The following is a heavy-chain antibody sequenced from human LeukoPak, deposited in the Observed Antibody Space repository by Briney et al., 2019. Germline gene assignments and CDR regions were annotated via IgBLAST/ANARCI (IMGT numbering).Heavy chain of an antibody. CDR1: GFTFSGSA. Sequence: GGSLKLSCAASGFTFSGSAMHWVRQASGKGLEWVGRIRSKANSYATAYAAPVKGRFTISRDDSKNTAYLQMNSLKTEDTAVYYCTSRYYDILTGYFLFDYWGQGTLVTVSS. CDR3: TSRYYDILTGYFLFDY. V-gene: IGHV3-73*01. CDR2: IRSKANSYAT. D-gene: IGHD3-9*01. J-gene: IGHJ4*02.